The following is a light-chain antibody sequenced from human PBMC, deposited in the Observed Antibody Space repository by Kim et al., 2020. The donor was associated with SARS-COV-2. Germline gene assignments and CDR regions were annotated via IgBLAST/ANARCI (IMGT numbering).Light chain of an antibody. CDR3: LQYETGFRT. Sequence: ASVGDRVTIPGQASRTIDSWLAWYQQKPGKAPKLLIYEESNLESAFPVSFSGSGFGTGLTSPINSLEPDYFETYYCLQYETGFRTFGPGTK. J-gene: IGKJ1*01. V-gene: IGKV1-5*03. CDR1: RTIDSW. CDR2: EES.